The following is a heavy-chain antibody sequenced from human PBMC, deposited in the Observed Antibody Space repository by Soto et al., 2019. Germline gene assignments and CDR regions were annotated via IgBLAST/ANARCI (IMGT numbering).Heavy chain of an antibody. CDR3: VRVVAIPGYPDN. CDR1: GATFSIYA. J-gene: IGHJ4*02. D-gene: IGHD5-12*01. V-gene: IGHV1-69*14. Sequence: QVQLVQSGAEVRQPASSVKVSCKTSGATFSIYAITWVRQASGQGLEWMGGIVPTVDTSTYAQKFQGRVTITADKFTNTVYMELSSLRSDDTAVYYCVRVVAIPGYPDNWGQGTLVTVSS. CDR2: IVPTVDTS.